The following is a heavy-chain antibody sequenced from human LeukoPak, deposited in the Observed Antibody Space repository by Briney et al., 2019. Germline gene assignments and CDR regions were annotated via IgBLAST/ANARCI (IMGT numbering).Heavy chain of an antibody. CDR2: IYHSGST. J-gene: IGHJ3*02. CDR3: AGVRGVIINAFDI. CDR1: GGSISSSNW. D-gene: IGHD3-10*01. Sequence: SGTLSLTCAVSGGSISSSNWWSWVRQPPGKGLEWIGEIYHSGSTNYNPSLKSRVTISVDKSKNQFSLKLSSVTAADTAVYYCAGVRGVIINAFDIWGQGTMVTVSS. V-gene: IGHV4-4*02.